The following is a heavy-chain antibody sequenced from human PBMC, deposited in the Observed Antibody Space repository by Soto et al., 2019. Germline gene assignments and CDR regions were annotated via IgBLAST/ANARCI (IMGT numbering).Heavy chain of an antibody. CDR1: GFTFSDYW. CDR3: ARECEGRSYGGPYDY. Sequence: EVQLVESGGGLVQPGGSLRLSCAASGFTFSDYWMHWVRQDPGKGLVWVSRIKTDGSITTYAESVKGRFTISRDNAKNTQNLQLNSLRAKATAVYFCARECEGRSYGGPYDYWGQGTLGTVSS. J-gene: IGHJ4*02. V-gene: IGHV3-74*01. CDR2: IKTDGSIT. D-gene: IGHD5-18*01.